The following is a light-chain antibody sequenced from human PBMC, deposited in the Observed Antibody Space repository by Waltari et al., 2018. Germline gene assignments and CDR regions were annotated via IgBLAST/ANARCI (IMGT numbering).Light chain of an antibody. Sequence: EIVLTQSPGTLSLSLGERATVPCRASQSVSRALAWYQQKPGQAPRLLIYGASTRATGIPDRFSGRGSGTDFSLTISRLEPDDFAVYYCQHYLRLPVTFGQGTTVEI. CDR2: GAS. J-gene: IGKJ1*01. V-gene: IGKV3-20*01. CDR1: QSVSRA. CDR3: QHYLRLPVT.